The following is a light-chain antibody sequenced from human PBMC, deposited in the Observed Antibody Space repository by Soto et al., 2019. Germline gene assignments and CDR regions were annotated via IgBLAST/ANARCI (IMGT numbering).Light chain of an antibody. CDR2: KAP. J-gene: IGKJ1*01. CDR1: QTISSW. CDR3: QHYNSYSAA. V-gene: IGKV1-5*03. Sequence: DIQMTQSPSTLSGSVGDRVTITCRASQTISSWLAWYQQKPGKAPKLLIYKAPTLKSGVPSRFSGSGSGTEFTLTISSLQPDDFATYYCQHYNSYSAAFGQGTTVELK.